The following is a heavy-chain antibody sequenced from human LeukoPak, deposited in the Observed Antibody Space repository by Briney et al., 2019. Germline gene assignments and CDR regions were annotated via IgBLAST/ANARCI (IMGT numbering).Heavy chain of an antibody. Sequence: PSETLSLTCTVSGGSISSSSYYWGWIRQPPGKGLEWIGSIYYSGSTYYNPSLKSRVTISVDTSKNQFSLKLSSVTAADTAVYYCASPGYSSGWGRNWFDPWGQGTLVTVSS. D-gene: IGHD6-19*01. CDR3: ASPGYSSGWGRNWFDP. CDR2: IYYSGST. V-gene: IGHV4-39*01. CDR1: GGSISSSSYY. J-gene: IGHJ5*02.